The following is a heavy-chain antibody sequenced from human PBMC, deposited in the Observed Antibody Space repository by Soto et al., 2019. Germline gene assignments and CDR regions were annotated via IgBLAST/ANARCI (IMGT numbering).Heavy chain of an antibody. CDR1: GGTIRSGGYS. V-gene: IGHV4-61*02. J-gene: IGHJ4*02. CDR3: ARVPNYSGYDY. D-gene: IGHD5-12*01. CDR2: VYSSGGT. Sequence: PLLILSLSCGVAGGTIRSGGYSWSLIRQPAGKGLEWIGRVYSSGGTNYNPSLKSRVTISVDTSENQFSLKLSSVTAADTAVYYCARVPNYSGYDYWGQGTLVTVSS.